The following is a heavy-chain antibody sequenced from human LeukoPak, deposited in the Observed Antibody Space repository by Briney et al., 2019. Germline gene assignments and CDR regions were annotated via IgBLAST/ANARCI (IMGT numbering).Heavy chain of an antibody. CDR2: MNPNSGNT. J-gene: IGHJ6*03. Sequence: ASVKVSCKASGYIFTSYDINWVRQATGQGLEWMGWMNPNSGNTGYAQKFQGRVTITRNTSISTAYMELSSLRSEDTAVYYCARGPLWGSPENYYYMDVWGKGTTVTVSS. CDR1: GYIFTSYD. V-gene: IGHV1-8*03. D-gene: IGHD3-16*01. CDR3: ARGPLWGSPENYYYMDV.